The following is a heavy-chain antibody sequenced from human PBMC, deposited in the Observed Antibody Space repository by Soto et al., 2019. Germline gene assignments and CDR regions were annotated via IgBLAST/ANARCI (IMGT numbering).Heavy chain of an antibody. Sequence: QVQLVQSGAEVKKPGSSVKVSCKASGGTFSSYAISWVRQAPGQGLEWMGGIIPIIGTANYAQKSQGRVTITADESTSTAHMELSSLRSEDTAVYYCASPTKPLYYYYGMDVWGQGPTVTVSS. J-gene: IGHJ6*02. CDR2: IIPIIGTA. CDR1: GGTFSSYA. D-gene: IGHD1-1*01. V-gene: IGHV1-69*12. CDR3: ASPTKPLYYYYGMDV.